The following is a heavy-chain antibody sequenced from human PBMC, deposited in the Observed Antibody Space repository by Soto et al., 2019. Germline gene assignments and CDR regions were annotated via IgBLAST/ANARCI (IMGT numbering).Heavy chain of an antibody. D-gene: IGHD3-10*01. CDR3: AANYGSGSYYHDY. J-gene: IGHJ4*02. V-gene: IGHV4-39*01. CDR2: VHHSVTT. Sequence: SETLSLTCDVSGGPVGYTSFYWGWLRQSPGKGLEWIGSVHHSVTTYYNPSLKGRVTISMDTSKNQFSLRLTSVTAADTAVYYCAANYGSGSYYHDYWGQGTLVTVS. CDR1: GGPVGYTSFY.